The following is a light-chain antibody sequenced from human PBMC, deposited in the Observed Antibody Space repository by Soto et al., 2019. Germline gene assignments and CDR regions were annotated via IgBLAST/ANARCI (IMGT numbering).Light chain of an antibody. J-gene: IGKJ5*01. V-gene: IGKV3-20*01. CDR3: QQYGSSPIT. CDR1: QSVSSSY. Sequence: ETVLTQSPGTLSLSPGERATLSCRASQSVSSSYLAWYQQRPGHAPRLLIYGVSSRATGIPDRFSGSGSGTDFTLTISRLEPEDFAVYYCQQYGSSPITFGQGTRLENK. CDR2: GVS.